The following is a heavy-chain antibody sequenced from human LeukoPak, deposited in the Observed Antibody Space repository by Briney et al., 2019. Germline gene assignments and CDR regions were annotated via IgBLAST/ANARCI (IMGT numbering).Heavy chain of an antibody. V-gene: IGHV3-11*06. J-gene: IGHJ4*02. D-gene: IGHD4-17*01. CDR2: ISSNSDYA. CDR1: GFTFREYY. Sequence: GGSLRLSCAASGFTFREYYMAWIRQALEKGLEWVSSISSNSDYAHYADSFEGRFAISRDNTQNSLSLQMNSLRPADTAVYYCAREFYGQFDFWGQGILVTVSS. CDR3: AREFYGQFDF.